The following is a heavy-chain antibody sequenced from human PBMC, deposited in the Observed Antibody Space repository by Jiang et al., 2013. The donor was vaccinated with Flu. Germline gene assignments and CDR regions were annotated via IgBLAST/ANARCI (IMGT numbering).Heavy chain of an antibody. CDR2: ISSGGNT. CDR3: ARDKRRYFDF. J-gene: IGHJ4*02. CDR1: GLAVNNNY. Sequence: QLLESGGGLIQPGGSLRLSCAVSGLAVNNNYMAWVRQAPGKGLEWVSFISSGGNTYYADFVEGRFTISRDNSKNTVYLQVTSLTAEDSAMYYCARDKRRYFDFWGQGTLVTV. V-gene: IGHV3-53*01.